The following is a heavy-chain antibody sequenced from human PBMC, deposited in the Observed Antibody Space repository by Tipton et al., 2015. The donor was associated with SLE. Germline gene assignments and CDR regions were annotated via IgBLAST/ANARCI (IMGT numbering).Heavy chain of an antibody. V-gene: IGHV4-4*08. J-gene: IGHJ4*02. CDR3: ARDSGVTDSFPFDY. D-gene: IGHD3-22*01. CDR2: LYTSGTT. Sequence: TLSLTCTVSGDSINSHYWSWIRQPAGKGLEWIGYLYTSGTTKYNPSLKSRVTISIDTSKNQFSLNLTSVTATDTAVYYCARDSGVTDSFPFDYWGQGTLVTVSS. CDR1: GDSINSHY.